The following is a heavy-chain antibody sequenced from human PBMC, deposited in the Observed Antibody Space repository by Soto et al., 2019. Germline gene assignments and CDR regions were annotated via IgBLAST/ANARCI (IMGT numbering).Heavy chain of an antibody. J-gene: IGHJ4*02. CDR1: GGSYSGYA. D-gene: IGHD1-26*01. Sequence: AVKASWKAPGGSYSGYALRWVRQAPGQGLEWMGGIIPIFGKANYAQKFQGRVTITADESTSTAYMELSSLRSEDTAVYYCARESRMELPQYFHDYWAQGT. CDR2: IIPIFGKA. CDR3: ARESRMELPQYFHDY. V-gene: IGHV1-69*13.